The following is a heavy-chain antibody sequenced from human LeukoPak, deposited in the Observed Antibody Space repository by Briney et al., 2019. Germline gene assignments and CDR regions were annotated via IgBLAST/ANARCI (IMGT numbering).Heavy chain of an antibody. J-gene: IGHJ4*02. CDR2: FSSSGNT. V-gene: IGHV3-23*01. CDR1: GFTFSSYG. D-gene: IGHD2-2*01. Sequence: GGSLRLSCAASGFTFSSYGMSWVRQAPGKGLEWVSGFSSSGNTYYADSVKGRFTISRDNSKNTLYLQMNTLRFDDTAVYYCARWNGYADYWGQGTLVTVSS. CDR3: ARWNGYADY.